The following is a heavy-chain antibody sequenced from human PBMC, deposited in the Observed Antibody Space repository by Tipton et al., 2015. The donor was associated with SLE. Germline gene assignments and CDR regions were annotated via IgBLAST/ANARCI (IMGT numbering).Heavy chain of an antibody. CDR3: ARVGGTYGVGWGDVFSGMGV. Sequence: TLSLTCIVSGGSISSSYWTWIRQSPGKGLEWIGSIYYSGSTYYNPSLKSRVTISVDTSKNQFSLRLSSVTAADTAVYFCARVGGTYGVGWGDVFSGMGVRGQGTTVPVPS. CDR1: GGSISSSY. D-gene: IGHD1-26*01. V-gene: IGHV4-59*01. J-gene: IGHJ6*02. CDR2: IYYSGST.